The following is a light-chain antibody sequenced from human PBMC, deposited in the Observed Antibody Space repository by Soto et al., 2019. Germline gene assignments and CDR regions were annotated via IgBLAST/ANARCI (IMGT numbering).Light chain of an antibody. CDR2: KAS. V-gene: IGKV1-5*03. J-gene: IGKJ1*01. CDR1: QSISSW. CDR3: EQYNSYSKT. Sequence: DIQMTQSPSTLSASVGDRVTITCRASQSISSWLAWYQQKPGKAPKILIYKASSLESGVPSRFGRSRSGTEFTGTISSLQPDEFAAYYCEQYNSYSKTFGQGPKVEIK.